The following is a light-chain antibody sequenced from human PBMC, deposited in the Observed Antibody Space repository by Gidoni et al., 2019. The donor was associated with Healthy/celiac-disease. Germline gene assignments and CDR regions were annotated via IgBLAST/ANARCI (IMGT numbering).Light chain of an antibody. CDR2: DAS. V-gene: IGKV1-5*01. CDR1: QSISSW. J-gene: IGKJ1*01. CDR3: QQYNSYLWT. Sequence: DIQMTQSPSTLSASVGDRVTSTCRASQSISSWLAWYQQKPGKAPKLLIDDASSLESGVPSRFSGSGAGTEFTLTISSLQPDDFATYYCQQYNSYLWTFGQGTKVEIK.